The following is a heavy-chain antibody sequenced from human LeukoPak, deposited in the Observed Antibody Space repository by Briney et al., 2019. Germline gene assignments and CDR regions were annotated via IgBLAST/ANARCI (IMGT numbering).Heavy chain of an antibody. Sequence: GSSVKVSCKASGGTFSSYAISWVRQAPGQGLEWMGWINPTSGGTNYAQKFQGRVTITRDTSISSAYMELSSLTSDDTAVYYCASTMVVAATYHYFNYWGQGALVTVSS. D-gene: IGHD2-15*01. CDR3: ASTMVVAATYHYFNY. CDR2: INPTSGGT. J-gene: IGHJ4*02. V-gene: IGHV1-2*02. CDR1: GGTFSSYA.